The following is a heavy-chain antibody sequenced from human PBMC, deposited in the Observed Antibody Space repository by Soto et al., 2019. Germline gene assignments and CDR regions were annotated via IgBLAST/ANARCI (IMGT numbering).Heavy chain of an antibody. V-gene: IGHV3-30-3*01. Sequence: PGGSLRLSCAASGFTFSGYAMHWVRQAPGKGLEWVAFISYDGSTRFYADSVKGRFTISRDNSKNTLYLQMNSLRAEDTAVYYCAKDPARAYNYGHHFDYWGQGSLVTVSS. D-gene: IGHD5-18*01. CDR2: ISYDGSTR. J-gene: IGHJ4*02. CDR3: AKDPARAYNYGHHFDY. CDR1: GFTFSGYA.